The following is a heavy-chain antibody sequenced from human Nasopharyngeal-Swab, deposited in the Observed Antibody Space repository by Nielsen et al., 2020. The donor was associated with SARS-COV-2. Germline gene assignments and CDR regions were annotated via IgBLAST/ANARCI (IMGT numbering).Heavy chain of an antibody. CDR2: FNPNSGGT. V-gene: IGHV1-2*06. CDR3: TRDRGSGYFDS. D-gene: IGHD3-3*01. Sequence: ASVKVSCKTSGYTFIGYYIHWVRQAPGQGLEWMGRFNPNSGGTNYAQELQGRITMTGDTSISTAYMELSRVRSDDTAMYYCTRDRGSGYFDSWGQGTLVIVYS. CDR1: GYTFIGYY. J-gene: IGHJ4*02.